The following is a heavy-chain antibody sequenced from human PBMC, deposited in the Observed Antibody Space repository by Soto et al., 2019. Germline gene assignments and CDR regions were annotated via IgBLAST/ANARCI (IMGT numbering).Heavy chain of an antibody. V-gene: IGHV4-4*02. J-gene: IGHJ4*03. D-gene: IGHD1-26*01. Sequence: QVQLQESGPGLVESSGTLSLTCDVYGGSITSGHCWTWVRQSPGKGLQWIGESSLNGDINYSPALQRRVTVSMDMSRHHLSLRLTSVTAANTDVYYCATRETRTGGALWGPGTVLTVSS. CDR3: ATRETRTGGAL. CDR2: SSLNGDI. CDR1: GGSITSGHC.